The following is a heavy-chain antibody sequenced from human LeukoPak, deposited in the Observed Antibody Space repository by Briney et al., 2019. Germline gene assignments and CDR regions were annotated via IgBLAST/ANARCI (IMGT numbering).Heavy chain of an antibody. CDR3: AREGITAAGDDAADI. D-gene: IGHD1-20*01. CDR1: GFTFSRHY. J-gene: IGHJ3*02. CDR2: IRQNGRDK. Sequence: GGSLRLSCAASGFTFSRHYMTWVRQAPGKGLEWVANIRQNGRDKYYVDSVRGRFTISRGNAKNSLYLQMNNLRAEDTAVYFCAREGITAAGDDAADIWGQGTMVTVS. V-gene: IGHV3-7*01.